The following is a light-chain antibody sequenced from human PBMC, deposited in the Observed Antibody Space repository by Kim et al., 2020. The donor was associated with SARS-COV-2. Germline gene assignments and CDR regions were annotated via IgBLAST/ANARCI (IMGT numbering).Light chain of an antibody. CDR1: QSVSSN. CDR2: GAS. V-gene: IGKV3-15*01. Sequence: SVSPGERATLSCRASQSVSSNLAWYQQKPGQAPRLRIYGASTRATGIPARFSGSGSGTEFTLTISSLQSEDFAVYYCQQYNNWWTFGQGTKVEIK. CDR3: QQYNNWWT. J-gene: IGKJ1*01.